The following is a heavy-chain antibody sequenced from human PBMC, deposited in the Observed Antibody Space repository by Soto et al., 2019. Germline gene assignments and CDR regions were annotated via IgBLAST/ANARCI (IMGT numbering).Heavy chain of an antibody. D-gene: IGHD4-17*01. CDR1: GGTFSSYT. Sequence: QVQLVQSGAEVKKPGSSVKVSCKASGGTFSSYTISWVRQAPGQGLEWMGRIIPILGIANYAQKFQGRVTITADNSTSTAYMELSSLRSEDTAVYYCARAMNDYGDYGRSLNDYYMDVWGKGTTVTVSS. J-gene: IGHJ6*03. CDR2: IIPILGIA. V-gene: IGHV1-69*02. CDR3: ARAMNDYGDYGRSLNDYYMDV.